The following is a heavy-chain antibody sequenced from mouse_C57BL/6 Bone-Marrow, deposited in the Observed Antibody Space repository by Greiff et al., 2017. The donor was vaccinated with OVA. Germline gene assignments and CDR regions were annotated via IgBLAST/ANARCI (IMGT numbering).Heavy chain of an antibody. Sequence: QVQLQQSGAELVRPGTSVKMSCKASGYTFTNYWIGWAKQRPGHGLEWIGDIYPGGGYTTYNEKFKGKATLTADKSSSTAYMQVSSLTSEDSAIYYCARYYGKRDGPYWFAYWGQGTLVTVSA. CDR3: ARYYGKRDGPYWFAY. V-gene: IGHV1-63*01. J-gene: IGHJ3*01. D-gene: IGHD1-1*01. CDR2: IYPGGGYT. CDR1: GYTFTNYW.